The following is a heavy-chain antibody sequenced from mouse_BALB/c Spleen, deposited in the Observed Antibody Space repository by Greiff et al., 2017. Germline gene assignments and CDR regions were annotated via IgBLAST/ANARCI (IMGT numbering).Heavy chain of an antibody. J-gene: IGHJ3*01. D-gene: IGHD1-1*01. V-gene: IGHV1S135*01. CDR1: GYAFTSYN. CDR2: IDPYNGGT. CDR3: ARGGYYGSSPWFAY. Sequence: VQLKESGPELVKPGASVKVSCKASGYAFTSYNMYWVKQSHGKSLEWIGYIDPYNGGTSYNQKFKGKATLTVDKSSSTAYMHLNSLTSEDSAVYYCARGGYYGSSPWFAYWGEGTLVTVSA.